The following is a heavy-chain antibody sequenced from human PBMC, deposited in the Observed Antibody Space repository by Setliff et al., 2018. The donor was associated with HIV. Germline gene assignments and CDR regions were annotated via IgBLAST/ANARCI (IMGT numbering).Heavy chain of an antibody. CDR3: ARTYSSSWYSSHLWVDC. J-gene: IGHJ4*02. CDR2: ISGYNGWT. V-gene: IGHV1-18*01. CDR1: GYTFTSYG. D-gene: IGHD6-13*01. Sequence: GASVKVSCKASGYTFTSYGVSWVRQAPGQGLEWMGLISGYNGWTKYPQKFQGRVTMTTDTSTSTVYMELTSLTSDDTAVYYCARTYSSSWYSSHLWVDCWGQGTLVTVSS.